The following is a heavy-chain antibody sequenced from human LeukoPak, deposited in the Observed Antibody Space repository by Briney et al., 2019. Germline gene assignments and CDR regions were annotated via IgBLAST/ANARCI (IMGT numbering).Heavy chain of an antibody. D-gene: IGHD3-16*01. CDR3: ARVSAGTIMADAFDI. CDR1: GGSISSGDYY. J-gene: IGHJ3*02. Sequence: SQTLSLTCTVSGGSISSGDYYWGWIRQHPGKGLEWIGHIHYSGITYFNPSFESRISISVGTSKNQFSLELNSVTAADTAVFYCARVSAGTIMADAFDIWGQGTVVTVSS. CDR2: IHYSGIT. V-gene: IGHV4-31*03.